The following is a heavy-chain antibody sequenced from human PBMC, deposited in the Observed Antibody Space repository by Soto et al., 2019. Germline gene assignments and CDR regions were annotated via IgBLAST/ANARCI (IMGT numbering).Heavy chain of an antibody. J-gene: IGHJ5*01. CDR2: IWPDGSDK. D-gene: IGHD2-21*01. V-gene: IGHV3-33*01. CDR3: ARGSLIVTPFDS. Sequence: QVQLVESGGGVVQPGRSRRLSCEVSGFNFRSYGMHWVRQAPGKGPEWVASIWPDGSDKFYVYSVKGRFSISTDNSRKTLYLQMNSLRVEDTAIYYCARGSLIVTPFDSWGRGALVTVSS. CDR1: GFNFRSYG.